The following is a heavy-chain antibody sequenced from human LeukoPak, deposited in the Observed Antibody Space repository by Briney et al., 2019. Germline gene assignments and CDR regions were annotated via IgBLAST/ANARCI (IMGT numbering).Heavy chain of an antibody. CDR2: INPNSGGT. Sequence: GWINPNSGGTNYAQKFQGRVTMTRDTSISTAYMELSRLRSDDTAVYYCARLSYSSSWYFDYWGQGTLVTVSS. V-gene: IGHV1-2*02. D-gene: IGHD6-13*01. CDR3: ARLSYSSSWYFDY. J-gene: IGHJ4*02.